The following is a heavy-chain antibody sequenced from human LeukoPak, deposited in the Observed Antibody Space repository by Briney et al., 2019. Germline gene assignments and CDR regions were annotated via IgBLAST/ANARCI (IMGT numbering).Heavy chain of an antibody. D-gene: IGHD3-22*01. V-gene: IGHV4-59*01. J-gene: IGHJ3*02. Sequence: SETLSLTCAVSGASISSSYWSWIRQPPGKGLEWIGYINYSGNTKYYPSLESRVTISVDASNNQFSLRLSSVTAADTAFYYCARGYYDSRGYSNTFDIWGQGTLVTVSS. CDR2: INYSGNT. CDR3: ARGYYDSRGYSNTFDI. CDR1: GASISSSY.